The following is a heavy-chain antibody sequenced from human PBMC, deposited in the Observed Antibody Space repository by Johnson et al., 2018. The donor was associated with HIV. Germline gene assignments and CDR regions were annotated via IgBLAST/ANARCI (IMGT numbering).Heavy chain of an antibody. CDR3: AKDLFTEREDDVFDI. J-gene: IGHJ3*02. D-gene: IGHD1-26*01. CDR2: IKQDGSEK. V-gene: IGHV3-7*01. Sequence: VLLVESGGGLVQPGGSLRLSCAASGFTFSSYWMSWVRQAPGKGLEWVANIKQDGSEKYYVDSVKGRFTISRDNAKNSLYLQMNSLRAEDTAVYYCAKDLFTEREDDVFDIWGQGTMVTVSS. CDR1: GFTFSSYW.